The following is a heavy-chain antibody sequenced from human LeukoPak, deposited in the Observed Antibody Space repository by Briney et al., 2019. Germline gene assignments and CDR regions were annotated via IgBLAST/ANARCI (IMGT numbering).Heavy chain of an antibody. CDR1: GFTFSSYT. CDR2: ISTSRSYI. D-gene: IGHD4-23*01. V-gene: IGHV3-21*01. J-gene: IGHJ6*03. CDR3: ARDGDTVLTRGYYYYMDV. Sequence: GGSLRLSCAASGFTFSSYTMNWVRQAPGKGLEWVSSISTSRSYIYYADSVKGRFTISRDNAKKSLYLQMNSLRAEDTAVYYCARDGDTVLTRGYYYYMDVWGKGTKVTVSS.